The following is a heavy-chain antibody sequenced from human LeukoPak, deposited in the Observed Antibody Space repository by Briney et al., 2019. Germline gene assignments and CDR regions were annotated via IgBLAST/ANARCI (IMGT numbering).Heavy chain of an antibody. CDR2: ISSSSSYI. CDR3: ARDSYPYYDSSGYYYGGLGY. V-gene: IGHV3-21*01. CDR1: GFTFSSYS. D-gene: IGHD3-22*01. Sequence: KPGGSLRLSCAASGFTFSSYSMNWVRQAPGKGLEWVSSISSSSSYIYYADSVKGRFTISRDNAKNSLYLQMNSLRAEDTAVYYCARDSYPYYDSSGYYYGGLGYWGQGTLVTVSS. J-gene: IGHJ4*02.